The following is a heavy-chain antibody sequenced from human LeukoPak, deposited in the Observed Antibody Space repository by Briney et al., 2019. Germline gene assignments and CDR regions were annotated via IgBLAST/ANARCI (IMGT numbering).Heavy chain of an antibody. CDR3: ARDCGGDCWDRNFDY. CDR2: IWYDASNK. J-gene: IGHJ4*02. Sequence: GGSLTLTCAASGFTFSSYDMHWVRQAPGKGLEWVAVIWYDASNKYYADSVKGRFTISRDKSKNTLYLQMNSLRAEDTAVYYCARDCGGDCWDRNFDYWGQGTLITVSS. CDR1: GFTFSSYD. V-gene: IGHV3-33*01. D-gene: IGHD2-21*02.